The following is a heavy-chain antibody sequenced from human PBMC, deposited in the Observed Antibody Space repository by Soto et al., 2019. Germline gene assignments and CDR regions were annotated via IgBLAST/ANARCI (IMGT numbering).Heavy chain of an antibody. J-gene: IGHJ5*02. CDR3: ARDAAAARGGFSWFDP. V-gene: IGHV1-3*01. CDR2: INAGNGNT. CDR1: GYTFTSYA. Sequence: RASVKVSCKASGYTFTSYAMHWVRQAPGQRLEWMGWINAGNGNTKYSQKFQGRVTITRDTSASIAYMELSSLRSEDTAVYYCARDAAAARGGFSWFDPWGQGTLVTVSS. D-gene: IGHD6-13*01.